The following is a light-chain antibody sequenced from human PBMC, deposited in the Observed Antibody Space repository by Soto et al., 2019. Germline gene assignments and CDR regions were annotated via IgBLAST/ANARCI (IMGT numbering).Light chain of an antibody. Sequence: QSALTQPPSASGSPGQSVTISCTGTSSDVGGYNYVSWYQQLPGKAPKLMIYEVSNRPSGVSNRFSGSKSGNTASLTISGLQAEDEADYYCSSYTSSSIWVFGGGTQLTVL. J-gene: IGLJ3*02. CDR3: SSYTSSSIWV. CDR2: EVS. V-gene: IGLV2-14*01. CDR1: SSDVGGYNY.